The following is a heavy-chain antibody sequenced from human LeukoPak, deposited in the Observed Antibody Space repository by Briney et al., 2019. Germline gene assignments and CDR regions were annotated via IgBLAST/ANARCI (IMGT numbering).Heavy chain of an antibody. V-gene: IGHV3-53*01. J-gene: IGHJ4*02. D-gene: IGHD5-12*01. CDR3: ARGKVYYDYDY. CDR2: LHSSGDT. CDR1: GFTVCSHY. Sequence: GGSPRLSCVASGFTVCSHYMSWVRQAPGKGLEWVSVLHSSGDTYYADSVKGRFTISIDNSKNTLYLQMNSLRAEDTAVYNCARGKVYYDYDYWGQGTLVTVSS.